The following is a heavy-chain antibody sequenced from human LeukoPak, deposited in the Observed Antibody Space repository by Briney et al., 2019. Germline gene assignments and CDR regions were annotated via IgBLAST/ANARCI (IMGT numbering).Heavy chain of an antibody. D-gene: IGHD6-13*01. V-gene: IGHV3-23*01. Sequence: GGPLRLSCAASGFTFSSYAMSWVRQAPGKGLEWVSAISGSGGSTYYADSVNGRFTISRDNSKNMLHLQMSSLRAEDTAVYYFATLSDAIAAAGTRNYLGQGTLVTVSS. CDR3: ATLSDAIAAAGTRNY. CDR1: GFTFSSYA. J-gene: IGHJ4*02. CDR2: ISGSGGST.